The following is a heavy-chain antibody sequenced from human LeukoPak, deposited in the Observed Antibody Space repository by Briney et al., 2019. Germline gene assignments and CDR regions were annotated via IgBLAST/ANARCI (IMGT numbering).Heavy chain of an antibody. CDR3: ASIMIVDY. D-gene: IGHD3-16*01. CDR1: GFTFSSYA. CDR2: ISGSGDNT. V-gene: IGHV3-23*01. J-gene: IGHJ4*02. Sequence: PGGSLRLFCAASGFTFSSYAMSWVRQAPGKGLEWVSGISGSGDNTYYADSVKGRFTISRDNAKNTLYLQMNSLRAEDTAVYYCASIMIVDYWGQGTLVTVSS.